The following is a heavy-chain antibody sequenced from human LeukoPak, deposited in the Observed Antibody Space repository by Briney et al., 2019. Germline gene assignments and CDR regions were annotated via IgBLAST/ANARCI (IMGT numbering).Heavy chain of an antibody. CDR3: ASRIVPSTDFDC. D-gene: IGHD5-12*01. CDR2: INDSGRT. CDR1: HGSFSGYY. J-gene: IGHJ4*02. V-gene: IGHV4-34*01. Sequence: SETLSLTCAVYHGSFSGYYWGWIRQPPGKGLEWIGEINDSGRTNYNPSLKSRVTISVDTSKNQFSLKLSSVTVADTAVYYCASRIVPSTDFDCWGQGSLVTVSS.